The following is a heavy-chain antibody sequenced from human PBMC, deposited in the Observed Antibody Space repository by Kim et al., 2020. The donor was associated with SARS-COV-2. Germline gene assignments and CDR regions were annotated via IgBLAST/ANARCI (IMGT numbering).Heavy chain of an antibody. CDR2: INHSGST. CDR1: GGSFSGYY. D-gene: IGHD3-22*01. CDR3: ARGSIVVVITRLRAFDI. Sequence: SETLSLTCAVYGGSFSGYYWSWIRQPPGKGLEWIGEINHSGSTNYNPSLKSRVTISVDTSKNQFSLKLSSVTAADTAVYYCARGSIVVVITRLRAFDIWGQGTMVTVSS. V-gene: IGHV4-34*01. J-gene: IGHJ3*02.